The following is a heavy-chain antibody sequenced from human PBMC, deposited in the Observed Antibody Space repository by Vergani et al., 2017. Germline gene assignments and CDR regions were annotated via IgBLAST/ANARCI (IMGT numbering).Heavy chain of an antibody. D-gene: IGHD2-15*01. CDR1: GGSISSGGYY. J-gene: IGHJ6*02. Sequence: VQLQESGPGLVKPSQTLSLTCTVSGGSISSGGYYWSWVRQAPGKGLEWVSGISWNSGSIGYADSVKGRFTISRDNAKNSLYLQMNSLRAEDTALYYCAKEIGCSGGSCYSGYYYYGMDVWGQGTTVTVSS. V-gene: IGHV3-9*01. CDR2: ISWNSGSI. CDR3: AKEIGCSGGSCYSGYYYYGMDV.